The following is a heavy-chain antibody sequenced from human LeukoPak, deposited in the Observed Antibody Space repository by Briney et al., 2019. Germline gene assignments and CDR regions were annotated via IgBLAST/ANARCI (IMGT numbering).Heavy chain of an antibody. CDR1: GGTFSSYA. CDR3: ASGNPYYGPGSYLFQH. D-gene: IGHD3-10*01. J-gene: IGHJ1*01. V-gene: IGHV1-69*13. Sequence: GASVKVSCRASGGTFSSYAISWVRQAPGQGLEWMGGIIPIFGTANYAQKFQGRVTITADESTSTAYMELSSLRSEDTAVYYCASGNPYYGPGSYLFQHWGQGTLVTVSS. CDR2: IIPIFGTA.